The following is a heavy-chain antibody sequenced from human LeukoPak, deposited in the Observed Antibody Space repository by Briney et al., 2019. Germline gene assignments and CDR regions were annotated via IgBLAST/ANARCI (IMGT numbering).Heavy chain of an antibody. Sequence: PSETLSLTCSVSGYSISSAYYWGWIRQPPGKGLEWIGTMYHSGSTNYNPSLKSRVTISVDTSKNQFSLKLSSVTAADTAVYFCAREGFTSSSWYLTGYNWFDPWGQGTLVTVSS. D-gene: IGHD6-13*01. V-gene: IGHV4-38-2*02. CDR2: MYHSGST. CDR3: AREGFTSSSWYLTGYNWFDP. CDR1: GYSISSAYY. J-gene: IGHJ5*02.